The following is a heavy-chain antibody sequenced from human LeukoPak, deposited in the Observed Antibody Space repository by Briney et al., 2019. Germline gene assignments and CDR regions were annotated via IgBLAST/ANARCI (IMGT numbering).Heavy chain of an antibody. CDR2: IYYSGST. V-gene: IGHV4-39*07. J-gene: IGHJ2*01. D-gene: IGHD2-21*02. CDR1: GGSISSSSYY. CDR3: ARRGCGGDCYSVPNWYFDL. Sequence: PSETLSLTCTVSGGSISSSSYYWGWIRQPPGKGLEWIGSIYYSGSTYYNPSLKSRVTISVDTSKNQFSLKLSSVTAADTAVYYCARRGCGGDCYSVPNWYFDLWGRGTLVTVSS.